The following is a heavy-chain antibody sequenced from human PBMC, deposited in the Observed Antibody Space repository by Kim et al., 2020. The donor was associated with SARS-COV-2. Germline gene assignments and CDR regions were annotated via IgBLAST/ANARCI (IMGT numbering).Heavy chain of an antibody. D-gene: IGHD1-26*01. CDR2: IWYDGSNK. CDR3: ARDGGVGATTGLDY. J-gene: IGHJ4*02. V-gene: IGHV3-33*01. Sequence: GGSLRLSCAASGFTFSSYGMHWVRQAPGKGLEWVAVIWYDGSNKYYADSVKGRFTISTDNSKNTLYLQMNSLRAEDTAVYYCARDGGVGATTGLDYWGQGTLVTVSS. CDR1: GFTFSSYG.